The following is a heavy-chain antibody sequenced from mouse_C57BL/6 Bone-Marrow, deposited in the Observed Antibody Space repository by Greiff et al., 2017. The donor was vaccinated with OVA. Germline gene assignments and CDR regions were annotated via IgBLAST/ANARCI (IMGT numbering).Heavy chain of an antibody. D-gene: IGHD2-2*01. V-gene: IGHV5-16*01. CDR1: GFTFSDYY. CDR3: ARNYGYVLWYFDV. Sequence: EVMLVESEGGLVQPGSSMKLSCTASGFTFSDYYMAWVRQVPEKGLEWAANINYDGSSTYYLDSLKSRFIISRDNAKNILYLQMSSLKSEDTATYYCARNYGYVLWYFDVWGTGTTVTVSS. J-gene: IGHJ1*03. CDR2: INYDGSST.